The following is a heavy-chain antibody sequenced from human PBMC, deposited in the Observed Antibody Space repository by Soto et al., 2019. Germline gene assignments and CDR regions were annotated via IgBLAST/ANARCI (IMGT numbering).Heavy chain of an antibody. CDR1: GYTFTSYD. Sequence: ASVKVSCKASGYTFTSYDINWVRQATGQGLEWMGWMNPNSGNTGYAQKFQGRVTMTRNTSISTAYMELSSLRSEDTAVYYCARAHYYDSSGYYPNFDYWGQGTLVTVSS. D-gene: IGHD3-22*01. J-gene: IGHJ4*02. CDR2: MNPNSGNT. CDR3: ARAHYYDSSGYYPNFDY. V-gene: IGHV1-8*01.